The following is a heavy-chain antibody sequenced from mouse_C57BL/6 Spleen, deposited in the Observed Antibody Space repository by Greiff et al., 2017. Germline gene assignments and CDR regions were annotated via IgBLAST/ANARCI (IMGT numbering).Heavy chain of an antibody. Sequence: VQLQQSGAELAKPGASVKLSCKASGYTFTSYWLHWVKQRPGQGLEWIGYITPSSGYTKYNQKFKDKATLTADKSSSTAYMQLSSLTYEDSAVSYCARSVTTVPPAWFAYWGQGTLVTVSA. CDR2: ITPSSGYT. J-gene: IGHJ3*01. CDR1: GYTFTSYW. CDR3: ARSVTTVPPAWFAY. D-gene: IGHD1-1*01. V-gene: IGHV1-7*01.